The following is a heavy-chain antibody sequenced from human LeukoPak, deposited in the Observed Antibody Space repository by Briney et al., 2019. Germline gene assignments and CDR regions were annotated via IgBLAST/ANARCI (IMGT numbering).Heavy chain of an antibody. V-gene: IGHV1-2*02. CDR2: INPNSGGT. CDR3: ARIIPPYGSGSCDFDY. Sequence: ASVKVSCKASGYTFTGYYMHWVRQAPGQGLEWMGWINPNSGGTNYAQKFQGRVTMTRDTSISTAYMELRSLRSDDTAVYYCARIIPPYGSGSCDFDYWGQGTLVTVSS. CDR1: GYTFTGYY. J-gene: IGHJ4*02. D-gene: IGHD3-10*01.